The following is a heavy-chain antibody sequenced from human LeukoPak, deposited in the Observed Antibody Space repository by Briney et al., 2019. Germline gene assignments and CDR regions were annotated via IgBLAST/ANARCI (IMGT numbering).Heavy chain of an antibody. CDR2: ISSSGSTI. CDR3: ASIVVVPAAPDAFDI. D-gene: IGHD2-2*01. J-gene: IGHJ3*02. CDR1: GFTFSDYY. V-gene: IGHV3-11*04. Sequence: PGGSLRLSCAASGFTFSDYYMSWIRQAPGKGLEWVSYISSSGSTIYYADSVKGRFTISRDNAKNSLYLQMNSLRAEDTAVYYCASIVVVPAAPDAFDICGQGTMVTVSS.